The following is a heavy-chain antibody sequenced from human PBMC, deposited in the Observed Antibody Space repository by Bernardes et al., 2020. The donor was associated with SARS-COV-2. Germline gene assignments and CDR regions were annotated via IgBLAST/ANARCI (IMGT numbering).Heavy chain of an antibody. J-gene: IGHJ6*02. CDR3: ARNSVPYYDFWSGIYYYYGMDV. Sequence: GSLRLSCAASGFTFSDHGMHWVRQAPGKGLEWVAVISYDGSKKKYADSLKGRFTISRDNSKNTLYLQMSSLTTDDTAVYYCARNSVPYYDFWSGIYYYYGMDVWGQGTTVTVSS. CDR1: GFTFSDHG. D-gene: IGHD3-3*01. V-gene: IGHV3-30*03. CDR2: ISYDGSKK.